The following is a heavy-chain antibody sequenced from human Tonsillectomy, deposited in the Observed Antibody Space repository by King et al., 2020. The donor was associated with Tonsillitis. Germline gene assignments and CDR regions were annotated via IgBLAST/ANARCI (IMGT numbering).Heavy chain of an antibody. V-gene: IGHV3-72*01. Sequence: VQLVEAGGGLVQPGGSLRLSCAASGFTFSDHDMDWVRRAPGKGLEWGGRIRYKAHSYSTEYAASVKGRFTISGDDSQNSLYLQMHYLKPEDTAVYYVARVRLDFFCMDVWGKGTTVTVSS. CDR2: IRYKAHSYST. CDR3: ARVRLDFFCMDV. J-gene: IGHJ6*03. D-gene: IGHD3-9*01. CDR1: GFTFSDHD.